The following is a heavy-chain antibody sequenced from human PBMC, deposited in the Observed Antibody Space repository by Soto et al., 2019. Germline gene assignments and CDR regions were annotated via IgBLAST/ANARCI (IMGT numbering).Heavy chain of an antibody. V-gene: IGHV4-30-4*01. CDR3: ARSGGQLWDDAFDI. J-gene: IGHJ3*02. CDR2: IYYSGST. Sequence: PSETLSLTCTVSGGSISSGDYYWSWIRQPPGKGLEWIGYIYYSGSTYYNPSLKGRVTISVDTSKNQFSLKLSSVTAADTAVYYCARSGGQLWDDAFDIWGQGTMVTVSS. D-gene: IGHD5-18*01. CDR1: GGSISSGDYY.